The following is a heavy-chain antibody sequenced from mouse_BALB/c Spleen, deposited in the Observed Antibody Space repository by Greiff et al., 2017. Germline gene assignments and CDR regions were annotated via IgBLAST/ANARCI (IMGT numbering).Heavy chain of an antibody. D-gene: IGHD2-4*01. CDR1: GYSITSGYY. Sequence: DVQLQESGPGLVKPSQSLSLTCSVTGYSITSGYYWNWIRQFPGNKLEWMGYISYDGSNNYNPSLKNRISITRDTSKNQFFLKLNSVTTEDTATYYCARDPSIYYDYDGAYWGQGTLVTVSA. CDR3: ARDPSIYYDYDGAY. J-gene: IGHJ3*01. V-gene: IGHV3-6*02. CDR2: ISYDGSN.